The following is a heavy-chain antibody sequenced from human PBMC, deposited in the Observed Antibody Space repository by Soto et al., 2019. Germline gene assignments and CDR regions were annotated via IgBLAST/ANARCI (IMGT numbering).Heavy chain of an antibody. CDR2: IYYSGST. Sequence: SETLSLTCTVSGGSINDFYWSWIRQPPGKGLEWIGYIYYSGSTDYNPSLKGRVTISVDTTKNQFSLKLRSVTAADTAVYYCARVGGVAARTFDYWGQGALVTVSS. D-gene: IGHD6-6*01. CDR1: GGSINDFY. CDR3: ARVGGVAARTFDY. J-gene: IGHJ4*02. V-gene: IGHV4-59*01.